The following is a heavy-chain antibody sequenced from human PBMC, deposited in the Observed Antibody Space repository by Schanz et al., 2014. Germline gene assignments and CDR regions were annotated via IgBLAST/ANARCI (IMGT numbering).Heavy chain of an antibody. J-gene: IGHJ3*02. Sequence: QVHLEQSGPEVKKPGASVKLSCKASNYIFTKYYIHCVRQAPGQGLEWMGLINPYDDTIDYAKKFQGRFTMTRDTSTTTVYMELSSLRSDDTAMYYCVTEKRMESGTWAKAFDIWGQGTWVTVSS. CDR3: VTEKRMESGTWAKAFDI. V-gene: IGHV1-46*01. D-gene: IGHD3-3*01. CDR1: NYIFTKYY. CDR2: INPYDDTI.